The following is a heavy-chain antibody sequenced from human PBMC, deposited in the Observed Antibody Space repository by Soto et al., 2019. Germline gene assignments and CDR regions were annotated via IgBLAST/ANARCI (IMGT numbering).Heavy chain of an antibody. J-gene: IGHJ6*02. CDR2: IIPIFGTA. CDR3: ARDKVGYYDSSGYYRVSVPPDYYYGMDV. V-gene: IGHV1-69*13. Sequence: SVKVSCKASGGTFSSYAISWVRQAPGQGLEWMGGIIPIFGTANYAQKFQGRVTITADESTSTAYMGLSSLRSEDTAVYYCARDKVGYYDSSGYYRVSVPPDYYYGMDVWGQGTTVTVSS. CDR1: GGTFSSYA. D-gene: IGHD3-22*01.